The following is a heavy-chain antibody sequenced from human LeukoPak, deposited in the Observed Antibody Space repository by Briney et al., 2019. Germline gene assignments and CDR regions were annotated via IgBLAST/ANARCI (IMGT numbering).Heavy chain of an antibody. D-gene: IGHD5-18*01. Sequence: GGSLRLSCAASGFTFSGYGMHWVRQAPGKGLEWVAVIWYDGSNKYHADSVKGRFTISRDNSKNTLYLQMNSLRAEDTAVYYCATEGYGYRYLSCFDYWGQGTLVTVSS. CDR3: ATEGYGYRYLSCFDY. CDR2: IWYDGSNK. J-gene: IGHJ4*02. V-gene: IGHV3-33*01. CDR1: GFTFSGYG.